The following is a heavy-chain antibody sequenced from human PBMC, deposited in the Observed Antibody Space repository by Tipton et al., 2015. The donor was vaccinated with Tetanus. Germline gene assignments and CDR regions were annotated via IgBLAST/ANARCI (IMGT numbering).Heavy chain of an antibody. V-gene: IGHV3-7*01. CDR1: GFPLSAYV. J-gene: IGHJ6*02. CDR3: ARDDGGDYLPSVYV. CDR2: VNKDGSEK. D-gene: IGHD1-26*01. Sequence: QLVQSGGGLVKPGGSLRLSCAASGFPLSAYVMAWVRQAPGKGLEGVAHVNKDGSEKYHVASVTGRFTISRDNAKNSVFLQMNSLRVEDTAVYFCARDDGGDYLPSVYVWGQGTTVTVSS.